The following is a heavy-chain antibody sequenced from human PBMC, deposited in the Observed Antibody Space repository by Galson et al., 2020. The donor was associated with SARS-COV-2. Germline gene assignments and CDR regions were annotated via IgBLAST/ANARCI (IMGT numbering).Heavy chain of an antibody. Sequence: ASVKVSCKVSGYTLTELSMHWVRQAPGKGLEWMGGFDPEDGETIYAQKFQGRVTMTEDTSTDTAYMELSSLRSEDTAVYYCATGQTPYSSSPPSWFDPWCEGTLVTVSS. CDR1: GYTLTELS. J-gene: IGHJ5*02. V-gene: IGHV1-24*01. D-gene: IGHD6-13*01. CDR2: FDPEDGET. CDR3: ATGQTPYSSSPPSWFDP.